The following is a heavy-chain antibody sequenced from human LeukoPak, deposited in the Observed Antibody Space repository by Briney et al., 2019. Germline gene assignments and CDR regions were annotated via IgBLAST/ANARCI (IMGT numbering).Heavy chain of an antibody. V-gene: IGHV4-59*08. Sequence: SETLSLTCTVSGGSITSYYWSWIWQPPGKGLEWIGYLFHSGARRYNPSLKSRVTISADTTKNQIFLTLNSTTAADTAVYYCARRRGWKQQLVYFDNWGQGTWATVSS. CDR3: ARRRGWKQQLVYFDN. CDR1: GGSITSYY. CDR2: LFHSGAR. D-gene: IGHD6-13*01. J-gene: IGHJ4*02.